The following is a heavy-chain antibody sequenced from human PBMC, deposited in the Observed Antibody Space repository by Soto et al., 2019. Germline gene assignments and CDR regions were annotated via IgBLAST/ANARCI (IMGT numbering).Heavy chain of an antibody. J-gene: IGHJ6*02. CDR3: ARGTRYYDLKQDPLGLVHYYGMDV. CDR1: GFTFSSYG. V-gene: IGHV3-33*01. CDR2: IWYDGSNK. Sequence: PGGSLRLSCAASGFTFSSYGMHWVRQAPGKGLEWVAVIWYDGSNKYYADSVKGRFTISRDNSKNTLYLQMNSLRAEDTAVYYCARGTRYYDLKQDPLGLVHYYGMDVWGQGTTVTVSS. D-gene: IGHD3-3*01.